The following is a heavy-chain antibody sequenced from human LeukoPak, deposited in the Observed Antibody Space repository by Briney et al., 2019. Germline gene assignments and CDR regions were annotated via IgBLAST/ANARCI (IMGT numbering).Heavy chain of an antibody. CDR1: VSTFSSST. CDR2: ISGTGTYI. D-gene: IGHD3-10*01. CDR3: AKSTRGIASRGFDF. V-gene: IGHV3-21*01. Sequence: GGSLRLSCGASVSTFSSSTMNWVRQAPGKGLEWVSSISGTGTYIYYADSVKGRFTVARDNAQKSLYLQTNSPRAEDTAMYYCAKSTRGIASRGFDFWGEGTLVTASS. J-gene: IGHJ4*02.